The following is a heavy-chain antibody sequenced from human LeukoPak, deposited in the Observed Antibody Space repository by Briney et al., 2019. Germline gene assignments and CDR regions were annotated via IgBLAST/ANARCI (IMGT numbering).Heavy chain of an antibody. CDR2: TIQDGSDK. Sequence: GSLRLSCVASVFTLRYYWMSCLRQAPGKGPEWVANTIQDGSDKYYLDSAKGRFTISRDNAKHSVYLQMNSLRDEDRAVSFCARELVVGPAEYFQEWGEGTLVTVSS. CDR3: ARELVVGPAEYFQE. V-gene: IGHV3-7*01. J-gene: IGHJ1*01. D-gene: IGHD2-8*02. CDR1: VFTLRYYW.